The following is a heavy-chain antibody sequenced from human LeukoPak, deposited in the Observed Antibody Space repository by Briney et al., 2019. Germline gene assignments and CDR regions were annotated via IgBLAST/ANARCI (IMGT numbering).Heavy chain of an antibody. V-gene: IGHV4-34*01. Sequence: SETLSLTCAVYGGSFSGYYWSWIRQPPGKGLEWIGEINHSGSTNYNPSLKSRVTISVDTSKNQFSLKLSSGTAADTAVYYCARGLTRIAAAGRREYYFDYWGQGTLVTVSS. CDR3: ARGLTRIAAAGRREYYFDY. CDR1: GGSFSGYY. CDR2: INHSGST. D-gene: IGHD6-13*01. J-gene: IGHJ4*02.